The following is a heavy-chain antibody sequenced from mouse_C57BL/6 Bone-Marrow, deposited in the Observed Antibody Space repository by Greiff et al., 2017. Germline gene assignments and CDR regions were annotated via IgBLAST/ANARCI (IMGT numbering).Heavy chain of an antibody. CDR1: GYTFTSYG. Sequence: VQVVESGAELARPGASVTLSCKASGYTFTSYGISWVKQRTGQGLEWIGEIYPRSGNTYYNEKFKGKATLTADKSSSTAYMELRSLTSEDSAVYFCARDGYYFLDYAMDYWGQGTSVTVSS. CDR2: IYPRSGNT. J-gene: IGHJ4*01. CDR3: ARDGYYFLDYAMDY. V-gene: IGHV1-81*01. D-gene: IGHD2-3*01.